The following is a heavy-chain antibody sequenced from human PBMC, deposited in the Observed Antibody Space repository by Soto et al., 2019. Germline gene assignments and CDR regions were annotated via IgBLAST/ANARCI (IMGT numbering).Heavy chain of an antibody. CDR3: ARADYYDSSGFYYDY. D-gene: IGHD3-22*01. J-gene: IGHJ4*02. CDR1: GYIFTNHY. Sequence: QVQLVQSGAEVKKPGASVKVSCKASGYIFTNHYIHWVRQAPGQGLEWMGIINPSGGSTNYLQKFEGRGAMTRDTSTSTVYMELSSLRSEDTAVYCCARADYYDSSGFYYDYWGQGSMVTVSS. V-gene: IGHV1-46*01. CDR2: INPSGGST.